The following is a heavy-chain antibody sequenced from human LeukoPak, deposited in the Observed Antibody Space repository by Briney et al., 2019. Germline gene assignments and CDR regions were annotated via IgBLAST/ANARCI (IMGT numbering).Heavy chain of an antibody. J-gene: IGHJ4*02. Sequence: GGSLRLSCSASGFTFITYAMTWVRQAPGKGLEWVSSISGSGGSTYYADSVRGRFTISRDNSKNTLYLQMGSLRAEDTAVYYCASARITIFGVVIAFDYWGQGTLVTVSS. CDR2: ISGSGGST. CDR1: GFTFITYA. V-gene: IGHV3-23*01. CDR3: ASARITIFGVVIAFDY. D-gene: IGHD3-3*01.